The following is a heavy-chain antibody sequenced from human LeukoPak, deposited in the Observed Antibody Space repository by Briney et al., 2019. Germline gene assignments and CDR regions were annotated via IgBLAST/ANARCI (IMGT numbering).Heavy chain of an antibody. D-gene: IGHD3-22*01. CDR3: ARWNYDSSDDAFDI. Sequence: GGSLRLSCAATGFTFSNNAMHWVRQAPGKGLEWVSVIYSGGSTYYADSVKGRFTISRDNSKNTLYLQMNSLRAEDTAVYYCARWNYDSSDDAFDIWGQGTMVTVSS. J-gene: IGHJ3*02. CDR1: GFTFSNNA. V-gene: IGHV3-53*01. CDR2: IYSGGST.